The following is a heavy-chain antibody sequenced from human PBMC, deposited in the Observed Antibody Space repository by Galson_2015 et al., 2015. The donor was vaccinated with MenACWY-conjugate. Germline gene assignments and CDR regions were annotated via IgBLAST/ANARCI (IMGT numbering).Heavy chain of an antibody. J-gene: IGHJ6*02. CDR2: IKQDGSER. D-gene: IGHD4-17*01. CDR3: ARGTVNALGTKYYGMDV. CDR1: GFIFSNSW. Sequence: SLRLSCAASGFIFSNSWMDWVRQAPGKGLEWMGNIKQDGSERYYVESVKGRFIISRDNAKNSLYLQMNSLRAEDTAIYYCARGTVNALGTKYYGMDVWGQGTTVTVSS. V-gene: IGHV3-7*03.